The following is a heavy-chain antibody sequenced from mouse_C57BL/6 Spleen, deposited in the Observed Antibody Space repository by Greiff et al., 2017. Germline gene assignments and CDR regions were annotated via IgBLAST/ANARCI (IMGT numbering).Heavy chain of an antibody. J-gene: IGHJ2*01. Sequence: GGGLVQPKGSLKLSCAASGFSFNTYAMNWVRQAPGKGLEWVARIRSKSNNYATYYADSVKDRFTISRDDSESMLYLQMNNLKTEDTALYYCVRGGTTGFDYWGQGTTLTVSS. CDR2: IRSKSNNYAT. CDR3: VRGGTTGFDY. V-gene: IGHV10-1*01. D-gene: IGHD1-1*01. CDR1: GFSFNTYA.